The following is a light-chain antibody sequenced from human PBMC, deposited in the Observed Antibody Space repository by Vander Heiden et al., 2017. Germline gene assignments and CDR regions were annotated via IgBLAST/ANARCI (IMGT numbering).Light chain of an antibody. CDR1: NIGTYS. V-gene: IGLV3-21*02. CDR3: QVWDSGSDHVV. CDR2: DDS. J-gene: IGLJ2*01. Sequence: SYVLTQPPSVSVAPGQTARITCGGNNIGTYSVHWYQQKSGQAPVLVVYDDSDRHSGIPERFSGSNSGNTPTLIISRVEAGDEADYYCQVWDSGSDHVVFGGGTKLTVL.